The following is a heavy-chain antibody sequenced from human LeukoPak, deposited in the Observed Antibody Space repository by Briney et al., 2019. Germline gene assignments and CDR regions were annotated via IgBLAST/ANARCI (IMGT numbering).Heavy chain of an antibody. D-gene: IGHD3-3*01. Sequence: ASVKVSCKASGYTFTSYYMHWVRQAPGQGLEWMGIINPSGGSTSYAQKFQGRVTMTRDTSTSTVYMELSSLRSEDTAVYYCARGGTLITIFGVVINRPTTFDYWGQGTLATVSS. CDR2: INPSGGST. J-gene: IGHJ4*02. CDR3: ARGGTLITIFGVVINRPTTFDY. V-gene: IGHV1-46*01. CDR1: GYTFTSYY.